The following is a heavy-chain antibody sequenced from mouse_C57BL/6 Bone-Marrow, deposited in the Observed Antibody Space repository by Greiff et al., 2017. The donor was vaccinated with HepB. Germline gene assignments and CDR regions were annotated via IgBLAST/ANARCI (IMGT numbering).Heavy chain of an antibody. V-gene: IGHV1-76*01. CDR1: GYTFTDYY. CDR3: ATKETTVVAPTFYFDY. Sequence: QVQLQQSGAELVRPGASVKLSCKASGYTFTDYYINWVKQRPGQGLEWIARIYPGSGNTYYNEKFKGKATLTAEKSSSTAYMQLSSLTSEDSAVYFCATKETTVVAPTFYFDYWGQGTTLTVSS. D-gene: IGHD1-1*01. CDR2: IYPGSGNT. J-gene: IGHJ2*01.